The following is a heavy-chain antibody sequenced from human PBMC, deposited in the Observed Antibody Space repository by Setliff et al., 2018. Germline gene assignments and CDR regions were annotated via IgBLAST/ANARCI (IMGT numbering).Heavy chain of an antibody. Sequence: PGGSLRLSCAASGFTFSSYAMSWVRQAPGKGLEWVSGLNDVGHNTYYTDSVKGRFTISRDNSDNTLYLQMNSLRDADTAIYYCVKGTLPYCTGPTCYPLDHWGQGTLVTVSS. CDR3: VKGTLPYCTGPTCYPLDH. CDR2: LNDVGHNT. V-gene: IGHV3-23*01. CDR1: GFTFSSYA. J-gene: IGHJ4*02. D-gene: IGHD2-8*02.